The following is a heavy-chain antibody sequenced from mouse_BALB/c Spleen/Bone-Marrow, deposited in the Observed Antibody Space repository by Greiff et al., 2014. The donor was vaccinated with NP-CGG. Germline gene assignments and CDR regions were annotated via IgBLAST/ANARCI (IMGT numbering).Heavy chain of an antibody. CDR3: ARGAAYGYYLGLAY. Sequence: VQLKESGPELVEPGASVKISCKASGYTFTDYNMHWVKQSHGKSLEWIGYIYPYNGGTVYKQKFKSKATLTVDNSSSTANMELRSLTSEDSAVYYCARGAAYGYYLGLAYWGQGTLVTVSA. V-gene: IGHV1S29*02. CDR1: GYTFTDYN. J-gene: IGHJ3*01. D-gene: IGHD2-3*01. CDR2: IYPYNGGT.